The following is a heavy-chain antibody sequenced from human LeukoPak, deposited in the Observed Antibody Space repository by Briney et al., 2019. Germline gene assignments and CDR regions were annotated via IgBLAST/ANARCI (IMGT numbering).Heavy chain of an antibody. J-gene: IGHJ4*02. V-gene: IGHV3-23*01. CDR2: ISVSGGST. CDR1: GFTFSSYA. D-gene: IGHD4-17*01. Sequence: GGSLRLSCAASGFTFSSYAMSWVRQAPGKGLEWVSAISVSGGSTYYADPAKGTFTISRDNSKNTLYMQMNSLRAEDTAVYYCANDLRPGSLVYFDYWGQGTL. CDR3: ANDLRPGSLVYFDY.